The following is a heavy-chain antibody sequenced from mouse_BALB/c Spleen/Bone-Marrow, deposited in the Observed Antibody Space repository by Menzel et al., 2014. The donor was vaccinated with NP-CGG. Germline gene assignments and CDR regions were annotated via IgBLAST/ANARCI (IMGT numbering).Heavy chain of an antibody. Sequence: EVKLVESGGGLVQPGESLKVSCAASGFTFNNYGMSWVRQTPDKRLELVATINRNGGSSYYPDSVKGRFTISRDNAKNTLYLQMSSLKSEDTAIYYCSRGNYGNYVDYFDYWGQGTTLTVSS. CDR3: SRGNYGNYVDYFDY. CDR2: INRNGGSS. D-gene: IGHD2-1*01. V-gene: IGHV5-6-3*01. CDR1: GFTFNNYG. J-gene: IGHJ2*01.